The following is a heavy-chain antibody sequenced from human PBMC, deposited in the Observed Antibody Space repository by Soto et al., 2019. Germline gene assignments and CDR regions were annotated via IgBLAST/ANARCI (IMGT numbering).Heavy chain of an antibody. V-gene: IGHV4-39*07. CDR1: GGSISSSSFC. CDR3: AREPLAHSYFDF. Sequence: SETLSLTCTVSGGSISSSSFCWGWIRQPPGKGLEWIGSINYSGNTYYSPSLKSRLTISVDTSRNQFSLKLTSVTAADSAVYFCAREPLAHSYFDFWGQGIMVTVSS. J-gene: IGHJ4*02. CDR2: INYSGNT.